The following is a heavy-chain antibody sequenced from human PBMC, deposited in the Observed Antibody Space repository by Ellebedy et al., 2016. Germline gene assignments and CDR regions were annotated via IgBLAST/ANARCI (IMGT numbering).Heavy chain of an antibody. CDR1: GFSFSDYW. CDR2: IKPDGSEK. D-gene: IGHD3-16*01. V-gene: IGHV3-7*05. Sequence: GESLKISCAASGFSFSDYWMSWVRQASGKGLEWVANIKPDGSEKYYVDSVKGRFTISRDNAKNSLYLQMNSLRAEDTAVYYCARDYWGVGLDWGQGILVTVSS. CDR3: ARDYWGVGLD. J-gene: IGHJ4*02.